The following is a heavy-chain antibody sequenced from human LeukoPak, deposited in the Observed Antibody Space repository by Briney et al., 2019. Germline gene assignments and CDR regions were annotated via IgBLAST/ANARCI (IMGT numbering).Heavy chain of an antibody. CDR1: GGSISSSSYY. D-gene: IGHD6-13*01. Sequence: PSETLSLTCTVSGGSISSSSYYWGWIRQPPGKGLDWIGSIYYSGSTYYNPSLKSRVTISVDTSKNQFSLKLSSVTAADTAVYYCARRVSSSWYVAVAGTFDYWGQGTLVTVSS. J-gene: IGHJ4*02. V-gene: IGHV4-39*07. CDR3: ARRVSSSWYVAVAGTFDY. CDR2: IYYSGST.